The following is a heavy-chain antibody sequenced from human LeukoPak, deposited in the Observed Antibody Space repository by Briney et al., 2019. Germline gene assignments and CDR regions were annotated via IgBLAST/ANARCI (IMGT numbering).Heavy chain of an antibody. CDR1: GDSVSSNSAA. J-gene: IGHJ4*02. V-gene: IGHV6-1*01. D-gene: IGHD6-13*01. Sequence: SQTLSLTCAISGDSVSSNSAAWNWIRQSPSRGLEWLGKTYYRSKWYNGYAVSVKSRIAINPDTSKNQFSLQLNSVTPEDTAVYYCAREGSKQLVQITVFDYWGQGTLVTVSS. CDR2: TYYRSKWYN. CDR3: AREGSKQLVQITVFDY.